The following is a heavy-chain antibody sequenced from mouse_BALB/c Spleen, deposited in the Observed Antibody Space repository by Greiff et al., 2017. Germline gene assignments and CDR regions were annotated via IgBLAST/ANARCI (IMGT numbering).Heavy chain of an antibody. CDR1: GFTFSDYG. V-gene: IGHV5-15*02. J-gene: IGHJ2*01. CDR2: ISNLAYSI. CDR3: ARDRFDY. Sequence: EVKLMESGGGLVQPGGSRKLSCAASGFTFSDYGMAWVRQAPGKGPEWVAFISNLAYSIYYADTVTGRFTISRENAKNTLYLEMSSLRSEDTAMYYCARDRFDYWGQGTTLTVSS.